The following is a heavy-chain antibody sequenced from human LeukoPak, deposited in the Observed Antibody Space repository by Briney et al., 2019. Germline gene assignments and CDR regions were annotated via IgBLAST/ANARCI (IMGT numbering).Heavy chain of an antibody. CDR2: ISWNSGSI. D-gene: IGHD5-24*01. CDR1: GFTFDDYA. Sequence: GGSLRLSCAASGFTFDDYAMHWVRHAPGKGLEWVSGISWNSGSIGYADSVKGRLTISRDNAKTSLYLQMNSLRAEDTALYYCAKDLGPGSMATSPGFDYWGQGTLVTVSS. V-gene: IGHV3-9*01. CDR3: AKDLGPGSMATSPGFDY. J-gene: IGHJ4*02.